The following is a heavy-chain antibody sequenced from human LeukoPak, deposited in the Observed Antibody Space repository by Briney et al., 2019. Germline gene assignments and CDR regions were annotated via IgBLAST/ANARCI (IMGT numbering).Heavy chain of an antibody. V-gene: IGHV1-18*01. CDR2: IRSYNGNT. Sequence: ASVKVFCKASGYTFTSHGNSWVRQDPGQGLEWMGGIRSYNGNTNYAHKLPGRVTMPTDTSTSTAYMELRRQISDDKAAYYCARWAQPYRNYFMDVGSKETTVTLPS. D-gene: IGHD2-2*01. J-gene: IGHJ6*03. CDR1: GYTFTSHG. CDR3: ARWAQPYRNYFMDV.